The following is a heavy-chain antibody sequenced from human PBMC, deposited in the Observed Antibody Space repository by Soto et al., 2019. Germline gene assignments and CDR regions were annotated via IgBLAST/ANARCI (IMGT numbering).Heavy chain of an antibody. D-gene: IGHD6-13*01. CDR1: GYSFTSYR. CDR3: ASAIGGSSSWYFWFDP. V-gene: IGHV5-10-1*01. J-gene: IGHJ5*02. Sequence: PGESLKISCKGSGYSFTSYRISWVRQMPGKGLEWMGRIDPSDSYTNYSPSFQGHVTISADKSISTAYLQWSSLKASDTAMYYCASAIGGSSSWYFWFDPWGQGTLVTVSS. CDR2: IDPSDSYT.